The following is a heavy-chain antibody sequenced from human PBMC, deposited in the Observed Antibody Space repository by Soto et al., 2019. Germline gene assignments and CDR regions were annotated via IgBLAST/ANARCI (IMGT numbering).Heavy chain of an antibody. D-gene: IGHD1-26*01. Sequence: PGGSLRLSCAASGFTFSRYAIHWVRQAPGTGLEWVAVMSYDGTNKDYSDSVKGRFTISRDNSKNTMYLQMNSLRGEDTAVYYCARVDNSGGYYRRYFDYWGQGTLVTVSS. CDR1: GFTFSRYA. CDR2: MSYDGTNK. CDR3: ARVDNSGGYYRRYFDY. J-gene: IGHJ4*02. V-gene: IGHV3-30-3*01.